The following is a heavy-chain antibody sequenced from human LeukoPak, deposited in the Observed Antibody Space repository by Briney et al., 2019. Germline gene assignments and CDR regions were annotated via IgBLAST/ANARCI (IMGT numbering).Heavy chain of an antibody. CDR3: ARDLGILWYFDL. V-gene: IGHV1-2*06. CDR2: INLNSGGT. D-gene: IGHD7-27*01. J-gene: IGHJ2*01. Sequence: ASVKVSCKASGYTFTGYYMHWVRQAPGQGLEWMGRINLNSGGTNYAQKFQGRVTMTRDTSISTAYMELSRLRSDGTAVYYCARDLGILWYFDLWGRGTLVTVSS. CDR1: GYTFTGYY.